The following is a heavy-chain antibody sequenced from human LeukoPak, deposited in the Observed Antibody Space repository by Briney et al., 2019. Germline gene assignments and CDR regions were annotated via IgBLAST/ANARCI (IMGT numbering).Heavy chain of an antibody. D-gene: IGHD3-3*02. CDR3: AKDISGNYYYGMDV. CDR1: GFTFSTYS. CDR2: ISSSSNYI. Sequence: GGSLRLSCAASGFTFSTYSMNWVRQAPGKGLEWVSSISSSSNYIYYADSVKGRFTISRDNAKNSLYLQMNSLRAEDTALYYCAKDISGNYYYGMDVWGQGTTVTVSS. V-gene: IGHV3-21*04. J-gene: IGHJ6*02.